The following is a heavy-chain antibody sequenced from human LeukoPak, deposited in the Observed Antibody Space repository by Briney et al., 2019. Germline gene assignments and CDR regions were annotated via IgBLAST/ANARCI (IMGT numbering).Heavy chain of an antibody. CDR2: ISAYNGNT. CDR3: AKAAGGGYNSHFDF. V-gene: IGHV1-18*01. Sequence: ASVNVSCKASGYSFTSYGISWVRQAPGQGLEWMGWISAYNGNTNYAQKLQGRVTMTTDTSTSIAYMELRSLRSDDTAVYYCAKAAGGGYNSHFDFWGQGTLVTVSS. J-gene: IGHJ4*02. D-gene: IGHD5-24*01. CDR1: GYSFTSYG.